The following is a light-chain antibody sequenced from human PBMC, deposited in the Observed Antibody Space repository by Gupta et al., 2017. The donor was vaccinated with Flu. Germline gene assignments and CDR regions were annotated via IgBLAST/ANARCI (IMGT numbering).Light chain of an antibody. CDR3: QQSYSTPLT. J-gene: IGKJ4*01. V-gene: IGKV1-39*01. CDR1: QSISSY. CDR2: AAP. Sequence: DIQMTQSPSSLSASVGDRVTITCRASQSISSYLNWYQQKPGKAPKLLIYAAPSLQRGVPSRFSGSGSGTDFTLTISSLQPEDFATYYCQQSYSTPLTFGGGTKVEIK.